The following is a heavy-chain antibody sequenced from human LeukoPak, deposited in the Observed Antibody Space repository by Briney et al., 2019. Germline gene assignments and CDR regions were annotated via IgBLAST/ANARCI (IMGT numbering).Heavy chain of an antibody. V-gene: IGHV4-59*01. CDR3: ARAGYGDYIR. CDR2: IHFSGST. Sequence: PSETLSLTCTVSGGSISSYYWSWIRQPPGKGLEWIASIHFSGSTNYNPSLKSRVTISPDTSKNQFSLKLSSVTAADTAVYFCARAGYGDYIRWGQGTLVTVSS. J-gene: IGHJ4*02. D-gene: IGHD4-17*01. CDR1: GGSISSYY.